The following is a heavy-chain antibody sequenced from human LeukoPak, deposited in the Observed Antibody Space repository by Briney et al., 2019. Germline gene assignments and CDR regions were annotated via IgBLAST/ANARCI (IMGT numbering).Heavy chain of an antibody. J-gene: IGHJ6*03. CDR2: INHSGST. CDR3: ARHTDQLSYMDV. D-gene: IGHD2-2*01. V-gene: IGHV4-34*01. Sequence: PSETLSLTCAVYGGSFSGYYWSWIRQPPGKGLEWIGEINHSGSTNYNPSLKSRVTISVDTSKNQFSLKLSSVTAADTAVYYCARHTDQLSYMDVWGKGTTVTVSS. CDR1: GGSFSGYY.